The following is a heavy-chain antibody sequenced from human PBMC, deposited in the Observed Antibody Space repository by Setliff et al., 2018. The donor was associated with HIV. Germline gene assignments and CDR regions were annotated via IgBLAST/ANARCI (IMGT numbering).Heavy chain of an antibody. V-gene: IGHV4-34*01. CDR3: ARVSSTYWFGELLSNWFDP. D-gene: IGHD3-10*01. J-gene: IGHJ5*02. CDR1: GGSFSDNY. CDR2: INHSGRT. Sequence: SETLSLTCAVYGGSFSDNYWSWIRQSPGKGLEWIGEINHSGRTKYSPSLRSRVSISVDTSKTQFSLKLSSVTAADTAVYYCARVSSTYWFGELLSNWFDPWGQGTLVTVSS.